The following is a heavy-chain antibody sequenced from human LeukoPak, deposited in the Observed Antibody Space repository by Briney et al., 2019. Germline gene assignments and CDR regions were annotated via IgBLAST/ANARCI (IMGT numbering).Heavy chain of an antibody. CDR2: IYYSGST. J-gene: IGHJ6*03. Sequence: SETLSLTCTVSGGSISSYYWSWIRQPPGKGLEWIGYIYYSGSTNYNPSLKSRVTISVDTSKNQFSLKLSSVTAADTAVYYCARSRRYFDQNYYYYMDVWGKGTTVTVSS. V-gene: IGHV4-59*12. CDR1: GGSISSYY. D-gene: IGHD3-9*01. CDR3: ARSRRYFDQNYYYYMDV.